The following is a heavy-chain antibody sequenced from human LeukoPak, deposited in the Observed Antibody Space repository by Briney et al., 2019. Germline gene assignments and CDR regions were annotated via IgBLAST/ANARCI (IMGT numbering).Heavy chain of an antibody. V-gene: IGHV4-61*02. J-gene: IGHJ4*02. D-gene: IGHD5-24*01. CDR2: IYTSGST. CDR1: GGSISSGSYY. CDR3: ARAPGEMATITSFDY. Sequence: PSQTLSLTCTVSGGSISSGSYYWSWIRQPAGKGLEWIGRIYTSGSTNYNPSLKSRVTISVDTSKNQFSLKLSSVTAADTAVYYCARAPGEMATITSFDYWGQGTLVTVSS.